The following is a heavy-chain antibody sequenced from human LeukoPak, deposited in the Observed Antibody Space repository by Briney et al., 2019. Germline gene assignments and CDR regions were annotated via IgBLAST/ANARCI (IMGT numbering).Heavy chain of an antibody. J-gene: IGHJ4*02. CDR1: GGSFSGYY. D-gene: IGHD3-10*01. V-gene: IGHV4-34*01. CDR2: INHSGST. Sequence: SETLSLTCAVYGGSFSGYYWSWIRQPPGKGLEWIGEINHSGSTNYNPSLKSRVTISVDTSKNQFSLKLSSVTAADTAVYYCARVGDYYGSGSEYPSDYWGQGTLVTVSS. CDR3: ARVGDYYGSGSEYPSDY.